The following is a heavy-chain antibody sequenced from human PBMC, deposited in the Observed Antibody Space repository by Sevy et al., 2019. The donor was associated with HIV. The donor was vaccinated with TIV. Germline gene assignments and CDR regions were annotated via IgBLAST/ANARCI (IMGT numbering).Heavy chain of an antibody. J-gene: IGHJ5*02. CDR1: GFTFSSYW. V-gene: IGHV3-7*01. CDR2: IKQDGSEK. CDR3: ARESSDYDYVWGSYRHGRFDP. Sequence: GGSLRLSCAASGFTFSSYWMSWVRQAPGKGLEWVANIKQDGSEKYYVDSVKGRFTISRDNAKNSLYLQMNSLRAEDTAVYYCARESSDYDYVWGSYRHGRFDPWGQGTLVTVSS. D-gene: IGHD3-16*02.